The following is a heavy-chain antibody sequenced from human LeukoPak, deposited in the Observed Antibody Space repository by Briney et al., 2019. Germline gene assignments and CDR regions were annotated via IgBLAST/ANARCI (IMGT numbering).Heavy chain of an antibody. V-gene: IGHV4-39*01. CDR2: IYYSGST. Sequence: PSETLSLTCTVSGGSISSSSYYWGWIRQPPGKGLEWIGSIYYSGSTYYNPSLKSRVTISVDTSKNQFSLKLSSVTAADTAVYYCARHRIAAAGTGIDYWGQGTLVTVSS. CDR3: ARHRIAAAGTGIDY. J-gene: IGHJ4*02. D-gene: IGHD6-13*01. CDR1: GGSISSSSYY.